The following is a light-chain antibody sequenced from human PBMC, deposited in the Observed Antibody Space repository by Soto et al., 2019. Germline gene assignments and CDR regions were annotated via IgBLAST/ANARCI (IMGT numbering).Light chain of an antibody. CDR1: TSDVGGYNY. V-gene: IGLV2-14*01. CDR3: SSSTSSSTRV. CDR2: QVS. Sequence: QSALTQPASVSGSPGQSITISCTGTTSDVGGYNYVSWYQQHPGTAPKLMIYQVSNRPSGVSNRFSGSKSGNTASLTISGLQAEDEADYYCSSSTSSSTRVFGTGTKVTVL. J-gene: IGLJ1*01.